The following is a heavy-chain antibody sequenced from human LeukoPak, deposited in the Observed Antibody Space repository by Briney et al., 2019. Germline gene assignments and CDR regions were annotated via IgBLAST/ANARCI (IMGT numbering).Heavy chain of an antibody. CDR3: ANYGDYEFTFDY. D-gene: IGHD4-17*01. CDR1: GGSISSSSYY. Sequence: SETLSLTCTVSGGSISSSSYYWGWIRQPPGKGLEWIGSIYYSGSTYYNPSLKSRVTISVDTSKNQFSLKLSSVTAADTAVYYCANYGDYEFTFDYWGQGTLVTVSS. CDR2: IYYSGST. V-gene: IGHV4-39*01. J-gene: IGHJ4*02.